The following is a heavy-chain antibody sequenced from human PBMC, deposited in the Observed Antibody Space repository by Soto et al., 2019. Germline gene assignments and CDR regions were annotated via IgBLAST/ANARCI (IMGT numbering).Heavy chain of an antibody. Sequence: PGKGLEWVANIKHDGSEKYYVDSVKGRFTISRDNAKNSLYLQMNSLRAEDTAVYYFFFQAEDGIRDVRSVSAFLLNRSSDL. V-gene: IGHV3-7*01. CDR2: IKHDGSEK. D-gene: IGHD3-10*02. J-gene: IGHJ2*01. CDR3: FFQAEDGIRDVRSVSAFLLNRSSDL.